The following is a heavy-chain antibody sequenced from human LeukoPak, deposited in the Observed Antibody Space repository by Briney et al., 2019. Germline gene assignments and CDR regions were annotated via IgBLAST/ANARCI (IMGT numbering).Heavy chain of an antibody. Sequence: SVKVSCKASGGTFSSYAISWVRQAPGQGLEWMGGIIPTFGTAKYAQKFQGRVTITADEFTDTACMELSSLRSEDTAVYYCARGGPLTYYDFWSGYYPPFDYWGQGTLVTVSS. V-gene: IGHV1-69*01. CDR2: IIPTFGTA. CDR1: GGTFSSYA. D-gene: IGHD3-3*01. CDR3: ARGGPLTYYDFWSGYYPPFDY. J-gene: IGHJ4*02.